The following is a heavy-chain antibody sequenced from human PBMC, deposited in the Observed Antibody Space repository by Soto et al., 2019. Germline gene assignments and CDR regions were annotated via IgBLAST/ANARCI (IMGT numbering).Heavy chain of an antibody. CDR3: ARTAMAQTYYYGMDV. J-gene: IGHJ6*02. CDR1: GYSFTSYW. Sequence: PGESLKISCKGSGYSFTSYWISWVRQMPGKGLEWMGRIDPSGSYTNYSPSFQGHVTISADKSISTAYLQWSSLKASDTAMYYCARTAMAQTYYYGMDVWGQGTTVTVSS. D-gene: IGHD5-18*01. CDR2: IDPSGSYT. V-gene: IGHV5-10-1*01.